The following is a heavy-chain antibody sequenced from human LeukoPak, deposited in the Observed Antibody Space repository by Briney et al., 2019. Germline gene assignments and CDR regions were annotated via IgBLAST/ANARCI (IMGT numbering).Heavy chain of an antibody. D-gene: IGHD6-19*01. CDR2: IYTSGSA. Sequence: SETLSLTCAVYGGSFSGYYWSWIRQPAGKGLEWIGRIYTSGSANYNPSLKSRVTMSVDTSKDQFSLKLSSVTAADTAVYYCARGASGSIAVAGSYYYYYYMDVWGKGTTVTISS. CDR3: ARGASGSIAVAGSYYYYYYMDV. V-gene: IGHV4-59*10. J-gene: IGHJ6*03. CDR1: GGSFSGYY.